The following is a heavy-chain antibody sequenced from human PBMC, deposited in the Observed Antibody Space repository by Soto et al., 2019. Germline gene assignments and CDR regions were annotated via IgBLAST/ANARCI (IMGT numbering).Heavy chain of an antibody. Sequence: ASVKVSCKASGYTFTSYDINWVRQATGQGLEWMGWMNPNSGNTGYAQKFQGRVTMTRNTSISTAYMELSSLRSEDTAVYYCARVWDIVVVPAAMRSQQYYFDYWGQGTLVTVSS. D-gene: IGHD2-2*01. CDR1: GYTFTSYD. CDR2: MNPNSGNT. CDR3: ARVWDIVVVPAAMRSQQYYFDY. J-gene: IGHJ4*02. V-gene: IGHV1-8*01.